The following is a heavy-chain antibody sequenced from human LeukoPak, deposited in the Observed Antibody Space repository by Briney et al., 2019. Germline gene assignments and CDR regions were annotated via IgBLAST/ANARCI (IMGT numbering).Heavy chain of an antibody. CDR3: ARHMLGAPVGAIDC. J-gene: IGHJ4*02. CDR2: IYYTGST. D-gene: IGHD1-26*01. Sequence: PSETLSLTCDVSDYSIRNSYFWGWIRPPPGKGLEWIGSIYYTGSTSSNASLESRLTISVDTSKNQFSLKLRSVTAEDTAVYYCARHMLGAPVGAIDCWSPGTLVTVSS. CDR1: DYSIRNSYF. V-gene: IGHV4-38-2*01.